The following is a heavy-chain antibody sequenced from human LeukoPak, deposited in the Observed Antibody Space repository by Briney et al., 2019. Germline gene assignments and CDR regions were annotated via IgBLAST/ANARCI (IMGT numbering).Heavy chain of an antibody. J-gene: IGHJ3*02. CDR1: GDSFTGYY. CDR2: VYYSGSET. V-gene: IGHV4-59*01. Sequence: SETLSLTCSVSGDSFTGYYWNWVRQPPGKGLEWIGYVYYSGSETDSNPSLKGRVTMSVDSSKNQFSLKLNSVSAADTAVYYCARQMTTLTMGRTFDKWGQGTTVIVSS. D-gene: IGHD4-17*01. CDR3: ARQMTTLTMGRTFDK.